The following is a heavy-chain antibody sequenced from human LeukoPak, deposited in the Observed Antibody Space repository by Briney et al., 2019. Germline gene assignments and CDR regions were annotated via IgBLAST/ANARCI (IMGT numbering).Heavy chain of an antibody. CDR2: ISSSSRTI. D-gene: IGHD6-19*01. V-gene: IGHV3-48*01. J-gene: IGHJ4*02. CDR1: GFTFSSYE. Sequence: GGSLRLSCAASGFTFSSYEMNWVRQAPGKGLEWVSYISSSSRTIYYADSVRGRFTISRDNSQNTLYLQMNSLRVDDTALYFCARAGFYSGWYVVDFWGQGTLVTVSS. CDR3: ARAGFYSGWYVVDF.